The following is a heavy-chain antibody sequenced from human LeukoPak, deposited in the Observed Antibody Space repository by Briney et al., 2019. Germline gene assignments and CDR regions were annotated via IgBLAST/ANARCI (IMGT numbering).Heavy chain of an antibody. Sequence: GGSLRLSCAASGFTFSSYWMSWVLQAPGKGLEWLANIKQDGSEKYYVDSVKGRFTISRDNAKNSLYLQMNSLRAEDTAVYYCARDQRYCSSSSCPWEPFDYWGQGTLVTVSS. D-gene: IGHD2-2*01. CDR3: ARDQRYCSSSSCPWEPFDY. CDR2: IKQDGSEK. CDR1: GFTFSSYW. V-gene: IGHV3-7*05. J-gene: IGHJ4*02.